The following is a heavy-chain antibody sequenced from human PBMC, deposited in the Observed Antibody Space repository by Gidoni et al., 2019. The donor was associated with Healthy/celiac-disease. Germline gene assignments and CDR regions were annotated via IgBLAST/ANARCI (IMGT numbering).Heavy chain of an antibody. CDR2: INHSGST. J-gene: IGHJ3*02. CDR3: ARGKLSTTRTPLHRSGRSGQAFDI. V-gene: IGHV4-34*01. CDR1: GGSFSGYY. Sequence: QVQLQQWGAGLLKPSETLSLTCAVYGGSFSGYYWSWIRQPPGKGLEWIGEINHSGSTNYNPSLKSRVTISVDTSKNQFSLKLSSVTAADTAVYYCARGKLSTTRTPLHRSGRSGQAFDIWGQGTMVTVSS. D-gene: IGHD2-2*01.